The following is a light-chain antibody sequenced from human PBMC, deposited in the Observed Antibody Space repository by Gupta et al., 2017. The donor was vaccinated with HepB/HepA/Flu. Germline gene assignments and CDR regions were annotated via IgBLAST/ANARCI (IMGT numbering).Light chain of an antibody. V-gene: IGKV3-15*01. CDR1: QSVSSS. Sequence: EIVMTQTPATLSVSPGERATLPCRASQSVSSSLAWYQQRPGRAPRLLLYGASTGATGIPARFSGSGSGTEFTRTISSLQPEDFAVYFCQQYNSWPLTFGGGTKVEIK. CDR2: GAS. J-gene: IGKJ4*01. CDR3: QQYNSWPLT.